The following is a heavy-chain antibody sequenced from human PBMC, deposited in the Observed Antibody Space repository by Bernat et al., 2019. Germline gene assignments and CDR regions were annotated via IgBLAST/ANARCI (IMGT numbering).Heavy chain of an antibody. V-gene: IGHV3-74*01. D-gene: IGHD3-10*01. J-gene: IGHJ4*02. Sequence: EVQVVESGGGLVQPGGSLRLSCAASGFTFSNYWMHWVRQAPGKGLVWVSRIDTDGSRTNYADSVKGRFTISRDNSKNTLYLQMNSLSAEDTAVYYCVGEWGSFYGSGTYSYYFDYWGQGTLVTVSS. CDR2: IDTDGSRT. CDR1: GFTFSNYW. CDR3: VGEWGSFYGSGTYSYYFDY.